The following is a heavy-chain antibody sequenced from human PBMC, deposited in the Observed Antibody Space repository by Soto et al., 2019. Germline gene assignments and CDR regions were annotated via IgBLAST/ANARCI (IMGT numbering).Heavy chain of an antibody. CDR2: IYHSGST. CDR1: GYSISSGYY. CDR3: ARDAGGPADY. D-gene: IGHD2-15*01. J-gene: IGHJ4*02. V-gene: IGHV4-38-2*02. Sequence: PSETLSLTCAVSGYSISSGYYWGWIRQPPGKGLEWIGSIYHSGSTYYNPSLKSRVTISVDTSKNQFSLKLSSVTAADTAVYYCARDAGGPADYWGQGTLVTVSS.